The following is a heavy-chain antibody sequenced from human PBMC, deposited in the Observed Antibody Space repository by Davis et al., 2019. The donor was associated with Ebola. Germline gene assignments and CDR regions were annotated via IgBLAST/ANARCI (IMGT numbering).Heavy chain of an antibody. J-gene: IGHJ6*02. D-gene: IGHD5-12*01. Sequence: SETLSLTCAVYGGSFSGYYWGWIRQPPGKGLEWIGEINHSGSTNYNPSLKSRVTISVDTSKNQFSLKLSSVTAADTAVYYCAREPFVNSGYGYGMDVWGQGTTVTVSS. CDR1: GGSFSGYY. V-gene: IGHV4-34*01. CDR2: INHSGST. CDR3: AREPFVNSGYGYGMDV.